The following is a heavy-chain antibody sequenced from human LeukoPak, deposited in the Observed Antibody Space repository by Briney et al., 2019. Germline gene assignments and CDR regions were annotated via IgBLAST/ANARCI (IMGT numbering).Heavy chain of an antibody. D-gene: IGHD6-13*01. V-gene: IGHV1-8*01. CDR2: MDPNSGNT. J-gene: IGHJ3*02. CDR3: ARGLSSSWYLGAFDI. Sequence: ASVKVSCKASGYTFASYDINWVRQATGQGLEWMGWMDPNSGNTGYAQKFQGRVTVTRNTSISTAYMELSSLRSEDTAVYYCARGLSSSWYLGAFDIWGQGTMVTVSS. CDR1: GYTFASYD.